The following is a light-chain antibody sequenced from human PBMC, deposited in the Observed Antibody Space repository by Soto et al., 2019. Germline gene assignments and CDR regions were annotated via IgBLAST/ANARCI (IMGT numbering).Light chain of an antibody. J-gene: IGKJ1*01. Sequence: DIQMTQSPSTLSASVGDRVTITCRASQSISSWLAWYQQKPGKAPKLLIYDASSLESGVPSRFSGSGSGTEFTLTISSLQPDDVATYYCQQHRTFGQGTKVDI. V-gene: IGKV1-5*01. CDR1: QSISSW. CDR2: DAS. CDR3: QQHRT.